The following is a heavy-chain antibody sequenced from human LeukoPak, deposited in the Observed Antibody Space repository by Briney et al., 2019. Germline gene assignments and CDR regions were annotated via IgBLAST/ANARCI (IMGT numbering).Heavy chain of an antibody. D-gene: IGHD3-3*01. Sequence: PGGSLRLSCAASGFTFSSYWMHWVRQAPGKGLVWVSCINSNGSSTSYADSVKGRFTISRDNAKNTLYLQMNSLRAEDTAVYYCARDLGTYDFWSGEFDPWGQGTLVTVSS. V-gene: IGHV3-74*01. CDR2: INSNGSST. CDR1: GFTFSSYW. J-gene: IGHJ5*02. CDR3: ARDLGTYDFWSGEFDP.